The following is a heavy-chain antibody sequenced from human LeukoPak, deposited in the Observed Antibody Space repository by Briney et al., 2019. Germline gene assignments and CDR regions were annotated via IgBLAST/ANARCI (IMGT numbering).Heavy chain of an antibody. V-gene: IGHV4-4*07. CDR2: IYTSGST. J-gene: IGHJ5*02. D-gene: IGHD3-16*01. CDR1: GGSISSYY. CDR3: ARRRMLGVSGGCCWFDP. Sequence: PSETLSLTCTVSGGSISSYYWSWIRQPAGKGLEWIGRIYTSGSTNYNPSLKSRVTISVDTSKNQFSLKLSSVTAADTAVYYCARRRMLGVSGGCCWFDPWGQGTLVTVSS.